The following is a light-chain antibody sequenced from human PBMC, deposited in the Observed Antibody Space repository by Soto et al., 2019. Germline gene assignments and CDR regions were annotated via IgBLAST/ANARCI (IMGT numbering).Light chain of an antibody. V-gene: IGLV1-40*01. CDR3: HSYDRSLSVRV. CDR1: NSNIGAGYD. J-gene: IGLJ3*02. CDR2: ANS. Sequence: QSVLTQPPSVSGAPGQRVTISCTGSNSNIGAGYDVHWYQQLPGTAPKLLIYANSNRPSGVPDRFSGSKSGTSASLAITGLQAEDEADYYCHSYDRSLSVRVFGGGTQLTVL.